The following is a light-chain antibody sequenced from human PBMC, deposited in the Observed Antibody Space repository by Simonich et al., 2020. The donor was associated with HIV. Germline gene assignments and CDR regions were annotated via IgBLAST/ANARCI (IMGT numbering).Light chain of an antibody. CDR3: QQYYDTPYT. CDR1: QSISNW. Sequence: IQMTQSPSTLSASVGDRVTITCRASQSISNWLAWYQQKPGKAPKVLIYKASSLESGVPSRFSGSGSGTEFTLTISSLQAEDVAVYYCQQYYDTPYTFGQGTKLEIK. V-gene: IGKV1-5*03. CDR2: KAS. J-gene: IGKJ2*01.